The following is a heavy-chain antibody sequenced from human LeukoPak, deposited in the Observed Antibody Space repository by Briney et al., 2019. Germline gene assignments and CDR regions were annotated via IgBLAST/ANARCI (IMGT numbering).Heavy chain of an antibody. Sequence: SETLSLTCTVSGGSISSSSYYWGWIRQPPGKGLEWIGSIYYSGSTYYNPSLKSRVTISVDTSKNQFSLKLSSVTAADTAVYYCARDRVVTIFKYYYMDVWGKGTTVTISS. J-gene: IGHJ6*03. V-gene: IGHV4-39*07. CDR2: IYYSGST. CDR3: ARDRVVTIFKYYYMDV. CDR1: GGSISSSSYY. D-gene: IGHD3-9*01.